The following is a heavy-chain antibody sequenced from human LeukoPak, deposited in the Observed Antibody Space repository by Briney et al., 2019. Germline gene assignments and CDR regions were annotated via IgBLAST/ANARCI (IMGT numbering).Heavy chain of an antibody. CDR3: ARVPVDTVMSRGAFVHFDY. D-gene: IGHD5-18*01. Sequence: GASVKVSCKASAYTFIAFYMHWVRQAPGQGLEWMGWINPNNGGTSYAQRSQGRVTMTRDTSISTVYMQLSSLTSDDTAVYYCARVPVDTVMSRGAFVHFDYWGREPWSPSPQ. J-gene: IGHJ4*02. V-gene: IGHV1-2*02. CDR2: INPNNGGT. CDR1: AYTFIAFY.